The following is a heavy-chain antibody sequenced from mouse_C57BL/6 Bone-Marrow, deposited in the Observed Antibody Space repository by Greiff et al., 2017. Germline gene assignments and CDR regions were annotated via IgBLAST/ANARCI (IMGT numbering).Heavy chain of an antibody. D-gene: IGHD2-3*01. CDR1: GFTFSDYG. J-gene: IGHJ3*01. CDR3: ARDGYYVSLAY. CDR2: ISSGSSTI. Sequence: DVHLVESGGGLVKPGGSLKLSCAASGFTFSDYGMHWVRQAPEKGLEWVAYISSGSSTIYYADTVKGRFTISRDNAKNTLCLQMTSLRSEDTAMYYCARDGYYVSLAYWGQGTLVTVSA. V-gene: IGHV5-17*01.